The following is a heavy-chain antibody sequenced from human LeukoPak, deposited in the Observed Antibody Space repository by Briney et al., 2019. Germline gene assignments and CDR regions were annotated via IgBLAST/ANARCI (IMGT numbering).Heavy chain of an antibody. CDR3: ARGGSDDWKRFDS. CDR1: GFTVSRNY. CDR2: IYSDGNT. V-gene: IGHV3-53*01. Sequence: GGSLRLSCAAPGFTVSRNYMSWVRKAPGKGLEWVSVIYSDGNTYYADSVKGRFTVSRDTSKNTMSLQMNSLRGEDTAVYYCARGGSDDWKRFDSWGQGTLVTVSP. D-gene: IGHD1-1*01. J-gene: IGHJ4*02.